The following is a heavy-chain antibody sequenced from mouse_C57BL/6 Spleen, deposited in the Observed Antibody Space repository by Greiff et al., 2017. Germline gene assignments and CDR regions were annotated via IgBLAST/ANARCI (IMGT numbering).Heavy chain of an antibody. Sequence: DAGGGLVQPKGSLKLSCAASGFSFNTYAMNWVRQAPGKGLEWVARIRSKSNKYATYSADSVKDRFTISRDDSESMLYLQMNNLKTEDTAMYYCVRQYYYGSSYAMDYWGQGTSVTVSS. CDR1: GFSFNTYA. CDR3: VRQYYYGSSYAMDY. V-gene: IGHV10-1*01. CDR2: IRSKSNKYAT. J-gene: IGHJ4*01. D-gene: IGHD1-1*01.